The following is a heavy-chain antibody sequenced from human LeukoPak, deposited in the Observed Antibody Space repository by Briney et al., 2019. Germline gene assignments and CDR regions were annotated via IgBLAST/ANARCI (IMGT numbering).Heavy chain of an antibody. J-gene: IGHJ4*02. CDR1: GFTSSNAW. CDR3: TTYLRATDFDY. Sequence: GGSLRLSCAASGFTSSNAWMSWVRQAPGKGLEWVGRIKSKTDDGTIDYAAPVKGRFTTSRDESKNTLYLQMNSLKTEDTAVYYCTTYLRATDFDYWGQGTLVTVSS. V-gene: IGHV3-15*01. D-gene: IGHD5-12*01. CDR2: IKSKTDDGTI.